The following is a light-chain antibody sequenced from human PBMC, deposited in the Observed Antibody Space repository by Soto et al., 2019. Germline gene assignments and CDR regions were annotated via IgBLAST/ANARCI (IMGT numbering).Light chain of an antibody. CDR1: QSISTY. J-gene: IGKJ1*01. V-gene: IGKV1-39*01. Sequence: DIQMTQSPSSLSASVGDRVTISCRASQSISTYLNWYQQKPGTAPRLLIYRASSVKSGVPPRFSGSGSGRDFTLTISSLHPEDSATYFCQHSYSSPSWTFGQGTKVDIK. CDR2: RAS. CDR3: QHSYSSPSWT.